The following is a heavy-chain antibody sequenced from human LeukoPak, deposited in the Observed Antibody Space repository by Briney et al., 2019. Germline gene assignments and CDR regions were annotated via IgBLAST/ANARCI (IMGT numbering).Heavy chain of an antibody. CDR1: GYTFTCYY. V-gene: IGHV1-2*02. D-gene: IGHD3-10*01. CDR3: ARGWGFDYYGSGSCRYNWFDP. CDR2: INPNSGGT. Sequence: ASVKVSCKASGYTFTCYYMHWVRQAPGQGLEWMGWINPNSGGTNHAQKFQGRVTMTRDTSISAAYMELSRLRSDDTAVYYCARGWGFDYYGSGSCRYNWFDPWGQGTLVTVSS. J-gene: IGHJ5*02.